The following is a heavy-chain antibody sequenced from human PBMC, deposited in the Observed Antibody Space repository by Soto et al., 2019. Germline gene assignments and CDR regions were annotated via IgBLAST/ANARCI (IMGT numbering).Heavy chain of an antibody. CDR2: ISAYKGNT. Sequence: ASVKVSCKASGYTFTSYGISWVRPAPGQGLEWMGWISAYKGNTNYAQKLQGRVTMTTDTSTSTAYMELRSLRSDDTAVYYCARRPYCSGGSCYRNWFDPWGQGTLGTVSS. V-gene: IGHV1-18*01. CDR1: GYTFTSYG. J-gene: IGHJ5*02. CDR3: ARRPYCSGGSCYRNWFDP. D-gene: IGHD2-15*01.